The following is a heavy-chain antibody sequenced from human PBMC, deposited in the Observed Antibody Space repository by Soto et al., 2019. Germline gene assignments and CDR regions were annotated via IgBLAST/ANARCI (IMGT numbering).Heavy chain of an antibody. CDR2: IIGSGARS. J-gene: IGHJ1*01. V-gene: IGHV3-23*01. Sequence: PGGSLRLSCAASGITFSSHAMSWVRLAPGKGLEWVSSIIGSGARSYYADSVRGRFTISRDNSKNTLYLQMNSLRAEDTAVYYCAKEDLTRHLAFQNWGQGNLVTVSS. CDR3: AKEDLTRHLAFQN. CDR1: GITFSSHA.